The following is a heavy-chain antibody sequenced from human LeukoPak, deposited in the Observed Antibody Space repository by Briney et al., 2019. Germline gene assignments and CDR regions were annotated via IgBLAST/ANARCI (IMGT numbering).Heavy chain of an antibody. V-gene: IGHV1-2*02. CDR1: GYTFTDYY. Sequence: ASVKVSCKASGYTFTDYYMHWVRQAPGQGLEWMGWINPNSGGTNYAQKFQGRVTMTRDTSISTAYMELSSLRSDETAMYYCARSYSGFGYALHDYWGQGNLVTVS. CDR2: INPNSGGT. D-gene: IGHD1-26*01. J-gene: IGHJ4*02. CDR3: ARSYSGFGYALHDY.